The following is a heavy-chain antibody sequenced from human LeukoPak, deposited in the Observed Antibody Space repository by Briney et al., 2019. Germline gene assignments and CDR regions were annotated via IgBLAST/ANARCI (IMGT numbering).Heavy chain of an antibody. J-gene: IGHJ5*02. V-gene: IGHV3-30*02. CDR1: GFTFSSYG. D-gene: IGHD6-19*01. CDR3: AKDRYSSGWDNWFDP. CDR2: IWYDGSDK. Sequence: PGGSLRLSCAASGFTFSSYGMYWVRQAPGKGLEWVAVIWYDGSDKYYADYVKGRFTISRDNSRNTLYLQMNSLRAEDTAVYYCAKDRYSSGWDNWFDPWGQGTLVTVSS.